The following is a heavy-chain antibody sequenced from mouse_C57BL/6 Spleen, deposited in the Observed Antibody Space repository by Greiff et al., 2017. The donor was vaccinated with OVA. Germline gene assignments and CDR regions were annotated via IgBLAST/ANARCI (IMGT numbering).Heavy chain of an antibody. V-gene: IGHV5-17*01. CDR1: GFTFSDYG. D-gene: IGHD4-1*01. CDR2: ISSGSSTI. Sequence: EVKVVESGGGLVKPGGSLKLSCAASGFTFSDYGMHWVRQAPEKGLEWVAYISSGSSTIYYADTVKGRFTISRDNAKNTLFLQMTSLRSEDTAMYYCARLNWVYYAMDYWGQGTSVTVSS. J-gene: IGHJ4*01. CDR3: ARLNWVYYAMDY.